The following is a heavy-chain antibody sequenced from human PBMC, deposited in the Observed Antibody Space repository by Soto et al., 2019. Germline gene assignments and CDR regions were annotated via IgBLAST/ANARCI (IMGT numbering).Heavy chain of an antibody. CDR2: IYPGDSDT. V-gene: IGHV5-51*01. CDR1: GYSFIDYW. Sequence: PGESLKISCKGSGYSFIDYWIGWVRQVPGKGLEWMGVIYPGDSDTRYSPSFQGHVTISADKSISTAYLQWSSLKASDTAVYYCARHYCRGGSCYRAPFDYWGRGTLVTVYS. J-gene: IGHJ4*02. CDR3: ARHYCRGGSCYRAPFDY. D-gene: IGHD2-15*01.